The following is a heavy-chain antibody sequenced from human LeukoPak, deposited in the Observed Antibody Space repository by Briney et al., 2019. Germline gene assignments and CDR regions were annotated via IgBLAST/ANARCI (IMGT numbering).Heavy chain of an antibody. D-gene: IGHD6-19*01. Sequence: PGGSLRLSCAASGFTFSSYAMSWVRQAPGKGLEWVATIKQDGSEKYYVDSVKGRFAISRDNAKNSLYLQMSSLRAEDTAVYYCARSGLAVAGTSYYWGQGTLVTVSS. V-gene: IGHV3-7*01. CDR3: ARSGLAVAGTSYY. J-gene: IGHJ4*02. CDR2: IKQDGSEK. CDR1: GFTFSSYA.